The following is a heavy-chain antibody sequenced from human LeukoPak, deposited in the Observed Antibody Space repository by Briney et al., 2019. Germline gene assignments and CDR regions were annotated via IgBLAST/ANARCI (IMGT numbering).Heavy chain of an antibody. CDR1: GFTFSSYG. Sequence: GGSLRLSCAASGFTFSSYGMHWVRQAPGKGLEWVSAISGSGGSTYYADSVKGRFTISRDNSKNTLYLQMNSLRAEDTAVYYCANLGGITMIVDLDYWGQGTLVTVSS. CDR3: ANLGGITMIVDLDY. J-gene: IGHJ4*02. D-gene: IGHD3-22*01. V-gene: IGHV3-23*01. CDR2: ISGSGGST.